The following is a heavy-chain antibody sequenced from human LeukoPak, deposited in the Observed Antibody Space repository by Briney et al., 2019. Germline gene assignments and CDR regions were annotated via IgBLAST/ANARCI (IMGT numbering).Heavy chain of an antibody. CDR2: IRYDGSNK. CDR3: AKDLGYGDYLFDY. CDR1: GFTFSSYG. V-gene: IGHV3-30*02. J-gene: IGHJ4*02. D-gene: IGHD4-17*01. Sequence: GGSLRLSCAASGFTFSSYGMHWVRQAPGKGLEWVAFIRYDGSNKYYADSVKGRFTISRDNSKNTLYLQMNSLRAEDTAVYYCAKDLGYGDYLFDYWGQGTLVTVSS.